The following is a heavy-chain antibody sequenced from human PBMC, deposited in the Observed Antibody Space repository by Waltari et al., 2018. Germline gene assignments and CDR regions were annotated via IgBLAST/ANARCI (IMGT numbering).Heavy chain of an antibody. CDR3: AISLGNGGWFDY. Sequence: QVQLQESGPGLVTPSETLSLTCAVPGYSISSGYYWGWIRQPPGKGLEWIGSIYHSGSTYYNPSLKSRVTISVDTSKNQFSLKLSSVTAADTAVYYCAISLGNGGWFDYWGQGTLVTVSS. J-gene: IGHJ4*02. CDR2: IYHSGST. CDR1: GYSISSGYY. V-gene: IGHV4-38-2*01. D-gene: IGHD7-27*01.